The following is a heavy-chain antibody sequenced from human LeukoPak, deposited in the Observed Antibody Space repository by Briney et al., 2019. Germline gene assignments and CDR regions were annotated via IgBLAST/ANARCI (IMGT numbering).Heavy chain of an antibody. D-gene: IGHD3-10*01. CDR1: GFAFDTFA. V-gene: IGHV3-74*01. CDR3: ARGARGSGTASDY. J-gene: IGHJ4*02. Sequence: GGSLRLSCAASGFAFDTFAMHWVRQAPGKGLEWVSRINSDGSSTNYADSVKGRFTISRDNAKNTLHLQMNSLRAEDTAVYYCARGARGSGTASDYWGQGTLVTVSS. CDR2: INSDGSST.